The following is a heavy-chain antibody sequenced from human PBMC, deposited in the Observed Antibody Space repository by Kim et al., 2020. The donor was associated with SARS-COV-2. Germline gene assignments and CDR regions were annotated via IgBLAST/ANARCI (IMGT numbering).Heavy chain of an antibody. V-gene: IGHV4-59*13. CDR2: IYYSGST. J-gene: IGHJ6*02. CDR1: GGSISSYY. Sequence: SETLSLTCTVYGGSISSYYWSGIRQPPGKGLEWIGYIYYSGSTNYNPSLKSRVTISVDTSKNQFSLKLSSVTAADTAVYYCARAATHYYYGMDVWGQGTTVTVSS. CDR3: ARAATHYYYGMDV.